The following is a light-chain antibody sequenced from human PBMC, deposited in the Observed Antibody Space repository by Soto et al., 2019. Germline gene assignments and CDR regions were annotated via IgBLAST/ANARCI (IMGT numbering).Light chain of an antibody. CDR1: QSVSNN. CDR2: YAS. Sequence: EVMMTQSPATLSVSPGDTATLSCRASQSVSNNLAWYQQKPGQAPRLLIYYASTGATDVPARFSGSGSGTEFTLTISSLQSEDFALYYCQQYNNWPPITFGQGTRLEIK. V-gene: IGKV3-15*01. CDR3: QQYNNWPPIT. J-gene: IGKJ5*01.